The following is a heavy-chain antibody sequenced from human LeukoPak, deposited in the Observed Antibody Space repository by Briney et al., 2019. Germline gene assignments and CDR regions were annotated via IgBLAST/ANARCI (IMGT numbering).Heavy chain of an antibody. J-gene: IGHJ5*02. D-gene: IGHD2-15*01. CDR1: GGSISSYY. CDR3: ARDGSGGSQLNP. CDR2: IYYSGST. V-gene: IGHV4-59*12. Sequence: SETLSLTCTVSGGSISSYYWSWIRQPPGKGLEWIGYIYYSGSTNYNPSLKSRVTMSVDTSKNQFSLKLNSVTAADTAVYYCARDGSGGSQLNPWGQGTLVTVSS.